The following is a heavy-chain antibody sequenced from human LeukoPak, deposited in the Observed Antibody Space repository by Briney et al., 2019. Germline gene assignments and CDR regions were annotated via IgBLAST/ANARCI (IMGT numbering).Heavy chain of an antibody. Sequence: SETLSLTCTVSGGSISSGGYDWSWIRQHPGKGLEWIGYIYYSGSTYYNPSLKSRVTISVDTSKNQFSLKLSSVTAADTAMYYCARWSIVVVTAGSGMDVWGQGTTVTVSS. J-gene: IGHJ6*02. D-gene: IGHD2-21*02. CDR3: ARWSIVVVTAGSGMDV. CDR1: GGSISSGGYD. CDR2: IYYSGST. V-gene: IGHV4-31*03.